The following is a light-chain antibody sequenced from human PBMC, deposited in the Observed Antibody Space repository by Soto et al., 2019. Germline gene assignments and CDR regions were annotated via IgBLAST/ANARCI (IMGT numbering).Light chain of an antibody. CDR3: QHYGGMWT. Sequence: IQMTQSPSTLSASVGDRVTITCRASQSITNRLAWYQQKPGKAPKVLIYDASNLEYGVPSRFSVSGFGTEFILTISSLQPDDLATYCCQHYGGMWTFGQGTKV. J-gene: IGKJ1*01. CDR2: DAS. V-gene: IGKV1-5*01. CDR1: QSITNR.